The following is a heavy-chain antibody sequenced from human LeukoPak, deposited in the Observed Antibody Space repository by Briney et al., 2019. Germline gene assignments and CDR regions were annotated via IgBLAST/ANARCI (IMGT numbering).Heavy chain of an antibody. V-gene: IGHV4-59*08. CDR1: GGSISTYY. J-gene: IGHJ4*02. CDR2: IYYSGST. Sequence: PSETLSLTCTVSGGSISTYYWSWIRQPPGKGLEWIGYIYYSGSTNYNPSLKSRVTISVDTSKNQFSLKVSPVTAADTAVYYCARHWSMATIYFDYWGREPWSPSPQ. CDR3: ARHWSMATIYFDY. D-gene: IGHD5-24*01.